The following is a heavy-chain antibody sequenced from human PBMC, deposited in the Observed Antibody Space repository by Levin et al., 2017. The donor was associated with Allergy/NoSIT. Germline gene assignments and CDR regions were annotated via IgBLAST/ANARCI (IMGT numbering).Heavy chain of an antibody. CDR3: VRRHYYENGDDLYNWFDP. J-gene: IGHJ5*02. Sequence: KVSCKGSGYTFTNYWIGWVRQMPGKGLEWMGMIYPGDSDTRYSPSFYDQVTISADKSISTAYLQWSSLKASDTAMYYCVRRHYYENGDDLYNWFDPWGQGTLVTVSS. D-gene: IGHD3-22*01. V-gene: IGHV5-51*01. CDR1: GYTFTNYW. CDR2: IYPGDSDT.